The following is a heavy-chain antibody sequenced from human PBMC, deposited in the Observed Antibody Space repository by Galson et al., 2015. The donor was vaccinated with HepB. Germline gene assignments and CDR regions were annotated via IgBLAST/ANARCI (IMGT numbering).Heavy chain of an antibody. D-gene: IGHD1-1*01. CDR3: ARDSRLELRLNNYFSYGMDV. Sequence: SVKVSCKASGYNFNNYGLSWIRQAPGPGLEWMGWFSGYDGSTNYAQKFKGRVTMTADASTGTDYPELRELRSDDTAVYYCARDSRLELRLNNYFSYGMDVWGQGSAVTVSS. J-gene: IGHJ6*02. CDR2: FSGYDGST. V-gene: IGHV1-18*01. CDR1: GYNFNNYG.